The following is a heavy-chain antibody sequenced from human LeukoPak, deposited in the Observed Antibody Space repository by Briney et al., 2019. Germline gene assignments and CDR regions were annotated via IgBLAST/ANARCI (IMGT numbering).Heavy chain of an antibody. CDR3: ARDVYSSSWSTENWFDP. Sequence: GGSLRLSCAASGFTFSSYGMHWVRQAPGKGLEWVAVIWYDGSNKYYADSVKGRFTISRDNSKNTLYLQMNSLRAEDTAVYYCARDVYSSSWSTENWFDPWGQGTLVTVSS. J-gene: IGHJ5*02. D-gene: IGHD6-13*01. CDR2: IWYDGSNK. V-gene: IGHV3-33*01. CDR1: GFTFSSYG.